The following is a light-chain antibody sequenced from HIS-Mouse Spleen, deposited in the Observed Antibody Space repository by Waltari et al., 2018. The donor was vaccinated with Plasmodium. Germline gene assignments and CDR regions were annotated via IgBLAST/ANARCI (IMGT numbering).Light chain of an antibody. J-gene: IGLJ3*02. V-gene: IGLV3-10*01. CDR3: YSTDSSGNHRV. CDR1: ALPKKY. Sequence: SYELTQPPSVSVSPGQTARLTCSGDALPKKYAYWYQQKSGQAPVLVIYEDSKRPSGIPERFSGSSSGTMATLTISGAQVEDEADYYCYSTDSSGNHRVFGGGTKL. CDR2: EDS.